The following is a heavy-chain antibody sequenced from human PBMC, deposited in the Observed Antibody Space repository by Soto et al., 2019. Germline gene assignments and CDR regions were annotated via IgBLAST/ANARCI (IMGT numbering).Heavy chain of an antibody. CDR3: ARHPLWFGEFLYFDY. CDR2: ISAYNGNT. D-gene: IGHD3-10*01. J-gene: IGHJ4*02. V-gene: IGHV1-18*01. CDR1: GYTFTCYG. Sequence: QVQLVPSGAEVKNPWASVTVACKASGYTFTCYGISWVRQAPGQGLAWMGWISAYNGNTNYAQKLQGIVTMTTDTSTSTAYTELRSLRSDDTAVYYCARHPLWFGEFLYFDYWGQGTLVTVSS.